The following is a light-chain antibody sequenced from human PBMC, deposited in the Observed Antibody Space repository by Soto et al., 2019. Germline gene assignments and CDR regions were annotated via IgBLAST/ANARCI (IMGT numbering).Light chain of an antibody. V-gene: IGKV3-20*01. CDR3: QQYGSSPKT. J-gene: IGKJ1*01. Sequence: EIVLTQSPGTLSLSPGERATLSCRASQSVSSYLAWYQQKPGQAPGLLIYGASSRATGIPDRFSGSGSGTDFTLTISRLEPEDFAVYFCQQYGSSPKTFGQGTKVEIK. CDR1: QSVSSY. CDR2: GAS.